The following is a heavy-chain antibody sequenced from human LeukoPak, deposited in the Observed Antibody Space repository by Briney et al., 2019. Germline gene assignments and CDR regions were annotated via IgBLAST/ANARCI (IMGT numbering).Heavy chain of an antibody. D-gene: IGHD6-6*01. CDR3: ARVALYSSSSYWFDP. CDR2: IYYSGST. J-gene: IGHJ5*02. V-gene: IGHV4-59*01. CDR1: GGSISSYS. Sequence: NPSETLSLTCTVSGGSISSYSWSWIRQPPGKGLEWIGYIYYSGSTNYNPSLKSRVTISVDTSKNQFSLKLSSVTAADTAVYYCARVALYSSSSYWFDPWGQGTLVTVSS.